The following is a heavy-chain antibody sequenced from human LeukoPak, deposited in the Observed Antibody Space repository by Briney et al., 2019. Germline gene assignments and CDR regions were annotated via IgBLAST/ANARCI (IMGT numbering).Heavy chain of an antibody. CDR1: GFTFSSYW. V-gene: IGHV3-74*01. J-gene: IGHJ4*02. D-gene: IGHD1-26*01. Sequence: GGSLRLSCAASGFTFSSYWVQWVRQAPGKGLVWISRINSDGSSLSYADSVKGRFTISRDNAKNTVYLQMNSLRAEDTAVYYCARSRYTGSHFNYWGQGTLVTVSS. CDR2: INSDGSSL. CDR3: ARSRYTGSHFNY.